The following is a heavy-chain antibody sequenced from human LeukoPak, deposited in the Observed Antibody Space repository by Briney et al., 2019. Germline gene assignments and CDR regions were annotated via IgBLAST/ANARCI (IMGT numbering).Heavy chain of an antibody. CDR2: ISGDGGST. CDR1: GFAFDDYA. Sequence: GGSLRLSCAASGFAFDDYAMHWVRQAPGKGLEWVSLISGDGGSTYYADSVKGRFTISRDNSKNSLYLQMNSLRTEDTALYYCAKDISPIVGAADYYYGMDVWGQGTTVTVSS. D-gene: IGHD1-26*01. V-gene: IGHV3-43*02. J-gene: IGHJ6*02. CDR3: AKDISPIVGAADYYYGMDV.